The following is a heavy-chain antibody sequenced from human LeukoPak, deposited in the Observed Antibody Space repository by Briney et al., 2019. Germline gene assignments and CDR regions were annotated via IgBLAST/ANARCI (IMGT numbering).Heavy chain of an antibody. D-gene: IGHD5-18*01. Sequence: PGRSLRLSCAASGFTLDDYAMHWVRQAPGKGLEWVSGISWNSGSIGYADSVKGRFTISRDNAKNSLYLQMNSLRAEDTAVYYCARDLGGYSYGSDYWGQGTLVTVSS. J-gene: IGHJ4*02. CDR2: ISWNSGSI. V-gene: IGHV3-9*01. CDR3: ARDLGGYSYGSDY. CDR1: GFTLDDYA.